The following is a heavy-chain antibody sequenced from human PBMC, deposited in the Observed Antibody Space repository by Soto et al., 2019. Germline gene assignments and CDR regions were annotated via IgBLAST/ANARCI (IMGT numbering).Heavy chain of an antibody. CDR2: IYYTGST. CDR3: ARDKLPLIWFGEAFDI. V-gene: IGHV4-31*03. D-gene: IGHD3-10*01. Sequence: PSETLSLTCTVSGVSISSGGYYWSWIRQLPGKGLEWMGNIYYTGSTYYSPSLKSRVTLSVDTSKNQFSLKLSSVTAEDTAEYYCARDKLPLIWFGEAFDIWGQGTMVTVSS. CDR1: GVSISSGGYY. J-gene: IGHJ3*02.